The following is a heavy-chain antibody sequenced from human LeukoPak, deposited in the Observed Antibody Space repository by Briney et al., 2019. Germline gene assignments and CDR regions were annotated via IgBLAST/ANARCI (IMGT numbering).Heavy chain of an antibody. CDR3: ARGWSGAVAGWFDL. D-gene: IGHD6-19*01. Sequence: SSETLSLTCTVFGGSISGHYWSWIRQPPGKGLEWIGYISHSGGTNYNPSLKNRLIISSDTSKSQLSLILTPRAAADTAVYYCARGWSGAVAGWFDLWGQGTLVTVSS. CDR2: ISHSGGT. CDR1: GGSISGHY. J-gene: IGHJ5*02. V-gene: IGHV4-59*11.